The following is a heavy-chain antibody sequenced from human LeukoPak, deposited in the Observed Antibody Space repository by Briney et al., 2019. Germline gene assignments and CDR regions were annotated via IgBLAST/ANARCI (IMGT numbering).Heavy chain of an antibody. CDR2: ISSSSSYI. CDR1: GFTFSSYS. Sequence: GGSLRLSCAASGFTFSSYSMNWVRQAPGKGLEWVSSISSSSSYIYYADSVKGRFTISRDNAKNSLYLQMNSLRADDTAVYYCARELANSPMATGSYYMDVWGKGTTVTVSS. CDR3: ARELANSPMATGSYYMDV. J-gene: IGHJ6*03. D-gene: IGHD3-10*01. V-gene: IGHV3-21*01.